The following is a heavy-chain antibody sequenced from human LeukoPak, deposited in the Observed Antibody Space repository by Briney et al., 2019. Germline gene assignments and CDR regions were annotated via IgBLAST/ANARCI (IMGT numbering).Heavy chain of an antibody. CDR1: GFTFSSYA. J-gene: IGHJ3*01. CDR2: ISYDGSNK. V-gene: IGHV3-30*04. Sequence: SGGSLRLSCEASGFTFSSYAMHWVRQAPGKGLEWVAVISYDGSNKYYADSVKGRFTISRDNSKNTLYLQMNSLRAEDTAVYYCARVMRRYDILTGYPQDAFDVWGLGTMVTVSS. D-gene: IGHD3-9*01. CDR3: ARVMRRYDILTGYPQDAFDV.